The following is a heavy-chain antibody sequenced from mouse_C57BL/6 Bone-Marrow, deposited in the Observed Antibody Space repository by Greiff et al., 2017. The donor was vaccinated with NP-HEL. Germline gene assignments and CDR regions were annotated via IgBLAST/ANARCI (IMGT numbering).Heavy chain of an antibody. CDR1: GYAFSSSW. D-gene: IGHD1-1*01. V-gene: IGHV1-82*01. Sequence: QVQLKQSGPELVKPGASVKISCKASGYAFSSSWMNWVKQRPGKGLEWIGRIYPGDGDTNYNGKFKGKATLTADKSSSTAYMQLSSLTSEDSAVYFCARLYYPGRDAMDYWGQGTSVTVSS. CDR3: ARLYYPGRDAMDY. CDR2: IYPGDGDT. J-gene: IGHJ4*01.